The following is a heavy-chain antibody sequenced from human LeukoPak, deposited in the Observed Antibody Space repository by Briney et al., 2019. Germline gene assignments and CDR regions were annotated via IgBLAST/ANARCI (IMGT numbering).Heavy chain of an antibody. CDR2: IYYSGST. Sequence: SETLSLTCTVSGGSISSSSYYWGGIRKPQGKGLEWIGSIYYSGSTYYNPSLKSRVTISVDTSKNQFSLKLSSVTAADTAVYYCANDNWFDPWGQGTLVTVSS. J-gene: IGHJ5*02. V-gene: IGHV4-39*01. CDR1: GGSISSSSYY. CDR3: ANDNWFDP.